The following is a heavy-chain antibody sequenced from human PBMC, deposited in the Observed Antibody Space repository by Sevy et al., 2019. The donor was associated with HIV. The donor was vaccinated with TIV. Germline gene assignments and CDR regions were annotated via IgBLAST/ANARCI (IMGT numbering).Heavy chain of an antibody. V-gene: IGHV3-23*01. CDR3: AGGRYDSSGSFDAFDI. J-gene: IGHJ3*02. D-gene: IGHD3-22*01. CDR1: GFTFISYA. Sequence: GRSLRLSCKPSGFTFISYAMNWVRQAPGKGLEWVSTIYGSSGATYYGDSVKGRFTISRDNSKNTLYLQMNSLRTEDTAVYYCAGGRYDSSGSFDAFDIWGQGTMVTVSS. CDR2: IYGSSGAT.